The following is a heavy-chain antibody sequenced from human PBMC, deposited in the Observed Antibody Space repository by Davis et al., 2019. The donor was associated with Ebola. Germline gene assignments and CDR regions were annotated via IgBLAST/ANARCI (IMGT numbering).Heavy chain of an antibody. D-gene: IGHD3-3*01. V-gene: IGHV1-8*01. CDR2: MNPNSGNT. Sequence: ASVKVSCKASGYTFTSYDINWVRQATGQGLEWMGWMNPNSGNTGYAQKFQGRVTMTRNTSISTAYMELSSLRSEDTAVYYCARGRRYYDFWSGIYYYYGMDVWGKGTTVTVSS. CDR3: ARGRRYYDFWSGIYYYYGMDV. CDR1: GYTFTSYD. J-gene: IGHJ6*04.